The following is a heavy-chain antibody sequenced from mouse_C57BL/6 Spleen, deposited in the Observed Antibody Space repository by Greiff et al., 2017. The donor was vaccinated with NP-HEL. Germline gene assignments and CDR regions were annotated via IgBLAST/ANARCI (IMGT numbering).Heavy chain of an antibody. J-gene: IGHJ1*03. CDR3: ARPITTVSSYRGYFDV. D-gene: IGHD1-1*01. V-gene: IGHV1-77*01. Sequence: VKLMESGAELVKPGASVKISCKASGYTFTDYYINWVKQRPGQGLEWIGKIGPGSGSTYYNEKFKGKATLTADKSSSTAYMQLSSLTSEDSAVYFCARPITTVSSYRGYFDVWGTGTTVTVSS. CDR2: IGPGSGST. CDR1: GYTFTDYY.